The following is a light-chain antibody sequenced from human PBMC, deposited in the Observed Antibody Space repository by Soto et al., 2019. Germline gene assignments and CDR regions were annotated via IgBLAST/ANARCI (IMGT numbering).Light chain of an antibody. V-gene: IGLV1-47*01. J-gene: IGLJ3*02. Sequence: QSVLTQPPSASGTPGQRVTISCSGSSSNIGDNYVSWYQQLPGTAPKLLIYRDNQRPSGVPDRFSGSKSGTSASLAISGLRSEDEADYYCASWDDSLSGRVFGGGTKVTVL. CDR2: RDN. CDR1: SSNIGDNY. CDR3: ASWDDSLSGRV.